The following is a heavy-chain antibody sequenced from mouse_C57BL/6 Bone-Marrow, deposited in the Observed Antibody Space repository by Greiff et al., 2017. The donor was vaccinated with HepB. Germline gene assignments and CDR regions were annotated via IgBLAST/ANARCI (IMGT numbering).Heavy chain of an antibody. CDR3: VRDGYYEGFYYAMDY. Sequence: EVQRVESGGGLVQPKGSLKLSCAASGFTFNTYAMHWVRQAPGKGLEWVARIRSKSSNYATYYADSVKDRFTISRDDSQSMLYLQMNNLKTEDTAMYYWVRDGYYEGFYYAMDYWGQGTSVTVSS. CDR2: IRSKSSNYAT. J-gene: IGHJ4*01. D-gene: IGHD2-3*01. V-gene: IGHV10-3*01. CDR1: GFTFNTYA.